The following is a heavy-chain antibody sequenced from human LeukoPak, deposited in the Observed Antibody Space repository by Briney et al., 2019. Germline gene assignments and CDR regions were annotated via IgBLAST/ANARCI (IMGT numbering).Heavy chain of an antibody. Sequence: ASVKVSCKASGYTFTGYYMHWVRQAPGQGLEWMGWINPNSGGTNYAQKFQGRVTMTRDTSISTAYMELSRLRSDDMAVYYCGRDPFFSSFRIAAAGGGFDYWGQGTLVTVSS. CDR2: INPNSGGT. CDR1: GYTFTGYY. J-gene: IGHJ4*02. D-gene: IGHD6-13*01. CDR3: GRDPFFSSFRIAAAGGGFDY. V-gene: IGHV1-2*02.